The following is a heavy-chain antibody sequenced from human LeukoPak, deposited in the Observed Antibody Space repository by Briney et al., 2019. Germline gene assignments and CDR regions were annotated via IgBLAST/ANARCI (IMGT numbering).Heavy chain of an antibody. J-gene: IGHJ6*02. CDR2: IIPILGIA. CDR3: ARDRDGYNFRDV. CDR1: GGTFSSYT. V-gene: IGHV1-69*04. D-gene: IGHD5-24*01. Sequence: SVKVSCKASGGTFSSYTISWVRQAPGQGLEWMGRIIPILGIANYAQKFQGRVTITADKSTSTAYMELSSLRSEDTAVYYCARDRDGYNFRDVWGQGTTVTVSS.